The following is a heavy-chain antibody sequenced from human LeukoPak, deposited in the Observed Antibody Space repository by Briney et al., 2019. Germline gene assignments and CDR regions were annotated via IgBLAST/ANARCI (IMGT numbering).Heavy chain of an antibody. CDR3: ARVFGPPTLYYDPNWFDP. CDR1: GFTFSSYS. CDR2: ISSSSSYI. V-gene: IGHV3-21*01. Sequence: PGGSLRLSCAASGFTFSSYSMNWVRQAPGKGLEWVSSISSSSSYIYYADSVKGRFTISRDNAKNSLYLQMNSLRAEDTAVYYCARVFGPPTLYYDPNWFDPWGQGTLVTVSS. J-gene: IGHJ5*02. D-gene: IGHD3-22*01.